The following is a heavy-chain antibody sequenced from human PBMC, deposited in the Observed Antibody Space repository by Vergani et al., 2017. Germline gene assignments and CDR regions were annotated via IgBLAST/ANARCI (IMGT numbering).Heavy chain of an antibody. CDR2: IYTSGRI. Sequence: QVQLQESGPELVKPSQTLSITCTVSGGSISSGNYYWSWLRQPAGKGLEWIGRIYTSGRINYNPALKRRVTRSVETSKNQFSLKLSSVTAADTDVYYCARGGADDDDSSGWYYWGQGTLVTVSS. V-gene: IGHV4-61*02. CDR1: GGSISSGNYY. CDR3: ARGGADDDDSSGWYY. J-gene: IGHJ4*02. D-gene: IGHD3-22*01.